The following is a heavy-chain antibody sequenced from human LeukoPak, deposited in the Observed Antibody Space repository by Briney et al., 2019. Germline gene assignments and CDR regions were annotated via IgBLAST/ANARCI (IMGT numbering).Heavy chain of an antibody. CDR3: AKDRRWGDITMVRGGTDY. V-gene: IGHV3-30*18. CDR1: GFTFSSYG. Sequence: GGSLRLSCAASGFTFSSYGMHWVRQAPGKGLEWVAVISYDGSNKYYADSVKGRFTISRDNSKNTLYLQMNSLRAEDTAVYYCAKDRRWGDITMVRGGTDYWGQGTLVTVSS. J-gene: IGHJ4*02. CDR2: ISYDGSNK. D-gene: IGHD3-10*01.